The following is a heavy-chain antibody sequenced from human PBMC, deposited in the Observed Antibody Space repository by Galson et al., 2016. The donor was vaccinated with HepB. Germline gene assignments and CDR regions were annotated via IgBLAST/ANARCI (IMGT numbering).Heavy chain of an antibody. V-gene: IGHV3-66*01. J-gene: IGHJ5*02. D-gene: IGHD2-2*03. CDR1: GFTVSSNY. Sequence: SLRLSCAASGFTVSSNYMSWVRQAPGKGLEWVSVIYSGGSTYYADSVKGRFTISRDNSKNTLYLQMNSLRAEDTAAYYCARVFGYCSSTSCSNWFDPWGQGTLVTVSS. CDR2: IYSGGST. CDR3: ARVFGYCSSTSCSNWFDP.